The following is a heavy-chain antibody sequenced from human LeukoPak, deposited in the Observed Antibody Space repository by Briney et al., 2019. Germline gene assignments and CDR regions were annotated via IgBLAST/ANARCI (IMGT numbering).Heavy chain of an antibody. CDR3: ASSTGTTVTD. D-gene: IGHD1-1*01. Sequence: NSSETLSLTCTVSGGSISSGGYSWSWIRQHPGKGLEWIGYIYYSGSTYYNPSLKSRVTISVDTSKNQFSLKLSSVTAADTAVYYCASSTGTTVTDWGQGTLVTVSS. J-gene: IGHJ4*02. CDR1: GGSISSGGYS. CDR2: IYYSGST. V-gene: IGHV4-31*03.